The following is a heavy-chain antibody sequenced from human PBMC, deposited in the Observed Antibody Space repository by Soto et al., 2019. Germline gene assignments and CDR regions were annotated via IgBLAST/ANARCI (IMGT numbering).Heavy chain of an antibody. CDR3: ASGDYADYPGDFDY. CDR1: GGSISGFY. J-gene: IGHJ4*02. D-gene: IGHD4-17*01. Sequence: SETLSLTCTVSGGSISGFYWSWIRQPPGKGLEWIGYVYSSGSTNYNPSLKSRVTISVDTSKNQFSLKLGSVTAADTAVYYCASGDYADYPGDFDYWGQGTLVTVSS. CDR2: VYSSGST. V-gene: IGHV4-59*01.